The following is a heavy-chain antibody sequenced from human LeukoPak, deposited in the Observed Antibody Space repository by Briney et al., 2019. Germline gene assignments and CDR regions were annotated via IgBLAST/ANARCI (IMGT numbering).Heavy chain of an antibody. Sequence: SQTLSLTCAISGDSVSSNSAAWNWIRQSPSRGLEWLGRTYYRSKWYNDYAVSVKSRITINPDTSKNQFSLQLNSVTPEDTAVYYCASSEPLDGVVVPAAPKFDYWGQGTLVTVSS. J-gene: IGHJ4*02. CDR2: TYYRSKWYN. CDR3: ASSEPLDGVVVPAAPKFDY. V-gene: IGHV6-1*01. D-gene: IGHD2-2*01. CDR1: GDSVSSNSAA.